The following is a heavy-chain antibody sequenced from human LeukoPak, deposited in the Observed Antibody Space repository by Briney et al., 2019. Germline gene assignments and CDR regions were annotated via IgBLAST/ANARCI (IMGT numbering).Heavy chain of an antibody. CDR1: GFTFSSYA. J-gene: IGHJ4*02. D-gene: IGHD3-22*01. CDR2: ISGSGGST. CDR3: AKVGGYYDSSGYYYFDY. Sequence: GGSLRLSCAASGFTFSSYAMSWVRQAPGKRLEWVSAISGSGGSTYYADSVKGRFTISRDNSKNTLYLQMNSPRAEDTAVYYCAKVGGYYDSSGYYYFDYWGQGTLVTVSS. V-gene: IGHV3-23*01.